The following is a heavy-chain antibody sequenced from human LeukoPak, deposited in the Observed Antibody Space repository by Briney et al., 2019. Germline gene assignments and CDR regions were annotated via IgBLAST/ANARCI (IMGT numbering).Heavy chain of an antibody. D-gene: IGHD3-22*01. CDR2: ISSSSSYI. CDR3: ARGFYDSSGEVGY. V-gene: IGHV3-21*01. CDR1: GFSFRSYG. J-gene: IGHJ4*02. Sequence: PGGSLRLSCATPGFSFRSYGMNWVRQAPGKGLEWVSSISSSSSYIYYADSVKGRLTISRDNAKNSLYLQMNSLRAEDTAVYYCARGFYDSSGEVGYWGQGTLVTVSS.